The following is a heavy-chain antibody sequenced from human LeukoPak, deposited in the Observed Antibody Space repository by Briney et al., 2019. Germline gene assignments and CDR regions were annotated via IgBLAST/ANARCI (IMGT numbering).Heavy chain of an antibody. J-gene: IGHJ4*02. V-gene: IGHV3-30*18. Sequence: GGSLRLSCAASGFTFSSYGMHWVRQAPGKGLEWVAVISYDGSNKYYADSVKGRFTISRDNSKNTLYLQMNSLRAEDTAVYYCAKDESSWYFDYWGQGTPVTVSS. CDR3: AKDESSWYFDY. CDR2: ISYDGSNK. CDR1: GFTFSSYG. D-gene: IGHD2-2*01.